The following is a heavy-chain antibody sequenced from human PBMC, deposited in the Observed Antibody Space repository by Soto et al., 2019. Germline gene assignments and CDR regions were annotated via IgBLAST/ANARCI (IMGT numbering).Heavy chain of an antibody. D-gene: IGHD2-8*02. Sequence: PGGSLRLSCAASGFTVSNNYMSWVRQAPGKGLESVSVLYSDGSTNYADSVKGRFTISRDNPKNTLYLQMNSLRVEDTALYYCATAYCTGGSSCGFDYWGQGTLVTVSS. V-gene: IGHV3-53*01. J-gene: IGHJ4*02. CDR2: LYSDGST. CDR3: ATAYCTGGSSCGFDY. CDR1: GFTVSNNY.